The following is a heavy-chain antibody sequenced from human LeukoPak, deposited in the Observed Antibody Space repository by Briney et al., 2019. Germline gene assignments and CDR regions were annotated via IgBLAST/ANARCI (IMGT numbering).Heavy chain of an antibody. V-gene: IGHV4-38-2*02. CDR1: GYSISSGYY. D-gene: IGHD4-17*01. CDR2: IYHSGST. J-gene: IGHJ5*02. CDR3: TRDTGTTGEVKFDP. Sequence: SETLSLTCTVSGYSISSGYYWGWIRPPPGKGLEWIGSIYHSGSTYYNPSLKSRVTMSVDTSKSQFSLNLMSVTAADTAVYYCTRDTGTTGEVKFDPWGQGTLVTVSS.